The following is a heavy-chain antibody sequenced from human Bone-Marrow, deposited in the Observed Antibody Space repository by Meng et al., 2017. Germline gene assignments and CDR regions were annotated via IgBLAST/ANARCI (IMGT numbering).Heavy chain of an antibody. CDR2: IVVGSGNT. J-gene: IGHJ3*01. V-gene: IGHV1-58*01. CDR3: ARDLPKDYYDSSGPHSP. Sequence: SVKVSCKASGFTFTSSAVQWVRQARGQRLEWIGWIVVGSGNTNYAQKFQERVTITRDMSTSTAYMELSSLRAEDTAVYYCARDLPKDYYDSSGPHSPWGQGTMVTVSS. CDR1: GFTFTSSA. D-gene: IGHD3-22*01.